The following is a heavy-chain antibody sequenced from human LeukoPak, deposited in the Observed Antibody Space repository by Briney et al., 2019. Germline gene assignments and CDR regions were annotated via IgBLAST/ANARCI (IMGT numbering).Heavy chain of an antibody. J-gene: IGHJ4*02. D-gene: IGHD1-26*01. CDR2: ISSSSSYT. Sequence: GGSLRLSCAASGFTSSDYYMSWIRQAPGKGLEWVSYISSSSSYTNYADSVKGRFTISRDNAKNSLYLQMNSLRAEDTAVYYCAKDVQRGSSPTDYWGQGTLVTVSS. CDR3: AKDVQRGSSPTDY. CDR1: GFTSSDYY. V-gene: IGHV3-11*06.